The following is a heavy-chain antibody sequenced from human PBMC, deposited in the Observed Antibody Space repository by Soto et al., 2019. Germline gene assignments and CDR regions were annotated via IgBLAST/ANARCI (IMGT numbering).Heavy chain of an antibody. CDR1: GGSISSGDYY. D-gene: IGHD1-7*01. J-gene: IGHJ6*02. CDR2: IYYSGST. Sequence: ASETLSLTCTVSGGSISSGDYYWSWIRQPPGKGLEWIGYIYYSGSTYYNPSLKSRVTISVDTSKNQFSLKLSSVTAADTAVYYCARDNRQIRAGNLYYYYYGMDVWGQGTTVTVSS. V-gene: IGHV4-30-4*01. CDR3: ARDNRQIRAGNLYYYYYGMDV.